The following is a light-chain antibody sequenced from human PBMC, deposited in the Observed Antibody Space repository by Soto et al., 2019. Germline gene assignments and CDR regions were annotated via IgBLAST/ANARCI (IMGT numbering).Light chain of an antibody. J-gene: IGLJ1*01. Sequence: QSALTQPASVSGSPGQSITISCTGTSSDGGYYDYVSWYQQHPGKAPKLMIYDVSNRASGASDRFSGSKSGNTASLTISGLQADDEADYFCSSYTTSNTLVFGTGTKVTVL. CDR1: SSDGGYYDY. V-gene: IGLV2-14*03. CDR2: DVS. CDR3: SSYTTSNTLV.